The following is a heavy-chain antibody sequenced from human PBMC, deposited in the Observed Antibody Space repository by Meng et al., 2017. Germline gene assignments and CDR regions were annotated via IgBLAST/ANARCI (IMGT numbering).Heavy chain of an antibody. J-gene: IGHJ1*01. CDR1: GFTFSSYS. Sequence: GGSLRLSCAASGFTFSSYSMNWVRQAPGKGLEWVSSISSSSYIYYADSVKGRFTISRDNAKNSLYLQMNSLRAEDTAVYYCARARKTTVDPYFQHWGQGTLVTVSS. D-gene: IGHD4-23*01. CDR3: ARARKTTVDPYFQH. V-gene: IGHV3-21*01. CDR2: ISSSSYI.